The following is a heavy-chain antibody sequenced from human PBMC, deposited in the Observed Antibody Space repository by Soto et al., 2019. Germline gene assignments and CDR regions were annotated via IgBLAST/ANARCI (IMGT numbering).Heavy chain of an antibody. CDR3: ASGRAYYDIVTGYYPFGSGAFDI. CDR1: GYTFTSYG. D-gene: IGHD3-9*01. Sequence: ASVKVSCKASGYTFTSYGISWVRQAPGQGLEWMGWISAYNGNTNYAQKLQGRVTMTTDTSTSTAYMELRSLRSEDTAVYYCASGRAYYDIVTGYYPFGSGAFDIWGQGTMVTVSS. CDR2: ISAYNGNT. J-gene: IGHJ3*02. V-gene: IGHV1-18*04.